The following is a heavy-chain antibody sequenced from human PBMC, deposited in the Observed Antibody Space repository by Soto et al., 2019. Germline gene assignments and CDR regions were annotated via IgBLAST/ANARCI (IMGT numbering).Heavy chain of an antibody. CDR2: ISYSGST. Sequence: SETLSLTCTVSGGSIRSYYWSWIRQPPGKRLEWIGYISYSGSTNYNSSLKSRVTISVDTSKNQFSLKLSSVTAADTAVYYCARGLPLMVRGFHYFDYWGQGTLVTVSS. V-gene: IGHV4-59*12. CDR3: ARGLPLMVRGFHYFDY. J-gene: IGHJ4*02. D-gene: IGHD3-10*01. CDR1: GGSIRSYY.